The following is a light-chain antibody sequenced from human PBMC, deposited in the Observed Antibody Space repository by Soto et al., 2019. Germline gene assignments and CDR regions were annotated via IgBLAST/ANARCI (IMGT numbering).Light chain of an antibody. J-gene: IGKJ5*01. V-gene: IGKV1-5*03. CDR2: KAS. CDR3: QQYYSSPLT. Sequence: DIQMTQSPSTLSASVGGRVTITCRASQTINDWLAWYQKKPGKAPKLLIYKASTLESGVPSTFSGSGSGTEFTLTISSLQPDDSATYYCQQYYSSPLTFGQGTRLEIK. CDR1: QTINDW.